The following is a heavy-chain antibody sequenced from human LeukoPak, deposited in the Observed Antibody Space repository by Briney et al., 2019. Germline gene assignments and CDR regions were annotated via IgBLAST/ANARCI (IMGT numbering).Heavy chain of an antibody. Sequence: GGSLRLSCTAAGFTFGDYAMSWVRQAPGKGLEWVGFIRSKAYGGTTEHAASVKGRFTISRDDSKSIAYLQMNSLKTEDTAVYYCTTRIAVAGTEGRLADYWGQGTLVTVSS. CDR3: TTRIAVAGTEGRLADY. D-gene: IGHD6-19*01. J-gene: IGHJ4*02. CDR2: IRSKAYGGTT. CDR1: GFTFGDYA. V-gene: IGHV3-49*04.